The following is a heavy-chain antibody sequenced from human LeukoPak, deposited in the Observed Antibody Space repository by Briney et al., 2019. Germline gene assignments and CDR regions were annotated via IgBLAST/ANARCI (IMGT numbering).Heavy chain of an antibody. Sequence: SETLSLTCTVSGGSISSYYWSWIRQPAGKGLEWIGRIYTSGSTNYNPSLKSRVTMSVDTSKNQFSLKLSSVTAADTAVYYCARMGEDYGDYVYYYYYMDVWGKGTTVTISS. J-gene: IGHJ6*03. D-gene: IGHD4-17*01. CDR2: IYTSGST. CDR3: ARMGEDYGDYVYYYYYMDV. CDR1: GGSISSYY. V-gene: IGHV4-4*07.